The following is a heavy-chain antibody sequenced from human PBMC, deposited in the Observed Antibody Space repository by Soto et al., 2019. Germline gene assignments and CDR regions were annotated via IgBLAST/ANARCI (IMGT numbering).Heavy chain of an antibody. CDR1: GFTLSSYN. Sequence: ESGGGLVQPGGSLRLSCAASGFTLSSYNMTWVRQAPGKGLEWVSYISGRSDTIYYADSVKGRFTISRDNAKNSLYLQMDSLIDEDTAVYYCARDHGGSTWFVGVYYYFGVDVWGQGTTVTVAS. CDR3: ARDHGGSTWFVGVYYYFGVDV. J-gene: IGHJ6*02. CDR2: ISGRSDTI. D-gene: IGHD6-13*01. V-gene: IGHV3-48*02.